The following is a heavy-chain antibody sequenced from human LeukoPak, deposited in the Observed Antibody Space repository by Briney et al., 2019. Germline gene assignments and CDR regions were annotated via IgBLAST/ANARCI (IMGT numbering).Heavy chain of an antibody. Sequence: ESGPTLVNPTHTLSLTCTFSGFSLSTSGMCVSWIRQPPGKALEWLARIDWDDDKYYSRSLKTRLTISKDTSKTQAVLTMTNMDPVDTATYYCARIREMATIAGGAFDIWGQGTMVTVSS. CDR1: GFSLSTSGMC. D-gene: IGHD5-24*01. V-gene: IGHV2-70*11. CDR2: IDWDDDK. J-gene: IGHJ3*02. CDR3: ARIREMATIAGGAFDI.